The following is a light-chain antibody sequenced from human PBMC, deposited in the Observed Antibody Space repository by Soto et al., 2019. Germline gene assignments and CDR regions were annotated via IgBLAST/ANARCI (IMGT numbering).Light chain of an antibody. Sequence: SVLTQPASVSGSPGQSVILSCSGTSGDIGAYDHVAWFQQHPGEVPKLLLRDVTNRPSGVSGRFSGSKSGNTAYLTISGLRPEDEADYYCSSSTHSNTVVFGGGTKLTVL. CDR3: SSSTHSNTVV. V-gene: IGLV2-14*03. CDR1: SGDIGAYDH. CDR2: DVT. J-gene: IGLJ3*02.